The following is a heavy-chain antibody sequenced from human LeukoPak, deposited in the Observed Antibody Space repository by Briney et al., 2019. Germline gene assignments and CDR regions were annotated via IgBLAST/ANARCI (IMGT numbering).Heavy chain of an antibody. Sequence: GRSLRLSCAASGFTFSSYGMHWVRQAPGKGLEGVAVIWYDGSNKHYADSVKGRFTISRDNSKNTLYLQMNSLRAEDTAVYYCARGGIVVVPAAIGAFDIWGQGTMVTVSS. CDR2: IWYDGSNK. D-gene: IGHD2-2*01. CDR3: ARGGIVVVPAAIGAFDI. CDR1: GFTFSSYG. J-gene: IGHJ3*02. V-gene: IGHV3-33*01.